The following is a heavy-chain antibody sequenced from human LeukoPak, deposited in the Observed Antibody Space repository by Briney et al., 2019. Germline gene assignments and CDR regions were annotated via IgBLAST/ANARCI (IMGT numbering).Heavy chain of an antibody. CDR2: ISGSGGST. CDR1: GFTFSSYA. D-gene: IGHD6-13*01. Sequence: GGSLRLSCAASGFTFSSYAMSWVRQAPGKGLEWVSAISGSGGSTYYADSVKGRFTISRDNFKNTLYLQMNSLRAEDTAVYYCAKDREVVGEQQLVQGGYYFDYWGQGTLVTVSS. J-gene: IGHJ4*02. V-gene: IGHV3-23*01. CDR3: AKDREVVGEQQLVQGGYYFDY.